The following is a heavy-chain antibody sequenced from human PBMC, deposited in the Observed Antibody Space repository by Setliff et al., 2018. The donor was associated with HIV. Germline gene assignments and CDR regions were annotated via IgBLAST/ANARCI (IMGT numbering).Heavy chain of an antibody. Sequence: PGGSLRLSCAASGFTFSSYTMNWVRQAPGKGLEWVSSISSSSYYIYYADSVKGRFTISRDNAKNSLFLQMNSLRAEDTAVYYCTRDGGGDYGVYAPDYWGQGTLVTVSS. CDR2: ISSSSYYI. V-gene: IGHV3-21*01. J-gene: IGHJ4*02. CDR1: GFTFSSYT. CDR3: TRDGGGDYGVYAPDY. D-gene: IGHD4-17*01.